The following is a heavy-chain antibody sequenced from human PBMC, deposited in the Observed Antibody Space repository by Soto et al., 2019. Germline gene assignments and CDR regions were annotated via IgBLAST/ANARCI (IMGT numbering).Heavy chain of an antibody. CDR3: ANYGSGSYYYYYYYMDV. Sequence: EVQLLESGGGLVQPGGSLRLSCAASGFTFSSYAMSWVRQAPGKGLEWVSAISGSGGSTYYADSVKGRFTISRDNSKNTRYMQLNSLRAEDTAVYYCANYGSGSYYYYYYYMDVWGKGTTVTVSS. CDR1: GFTFSSYA. V-gene: IGHV3-23*01. D-gene: IGHD3-10*01. J-gene: IGHJ6*03. CDR2: ISGSGGST.